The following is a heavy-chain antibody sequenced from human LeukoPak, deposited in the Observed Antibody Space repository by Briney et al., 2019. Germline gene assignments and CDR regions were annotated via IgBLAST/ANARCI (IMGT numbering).Heavy chain of an antibody. CDR3: ARDPTNGYCSGGTCSDY. Sequence: PGGSLRLSCAASGFTFRNYWMTWVRQAPGKGLEWVANIKEDGSEKYYVGSVKGRFTISRDNAENSLSLQMNSLRAEDTTVYYCARDPTNGYCSGGTCSDYWGLGTLVTVSS. V-gene: IGHV3-7*03. CDR1: GFTFRNYW. D-gene: IGHD2-15*01. CDR2: IKEDGSEK. J-gene: IGHJ4*02.